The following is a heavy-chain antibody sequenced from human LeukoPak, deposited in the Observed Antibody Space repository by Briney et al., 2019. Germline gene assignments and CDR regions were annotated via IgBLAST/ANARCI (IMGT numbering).Heavy chain of an antibody. Sequence: SETLSLTCTVSGGSISSYYWSWIRQPPGKGLEWIGYIYYSGSTNYSPSLKSRVTISVDTSKNQFSLKLSSVTAADTAVYYCARRRRIVETSKGDGFDIWGQGTMVTVSS. J-gene: IGHJ3*02. CDR1: GGSISSYY. CDR2: IYYSGST. V-gene: IGHV4-59*08. CDR3: ARRRRIVETSKGDGFDI. D-gene: IGHD1-26*01.